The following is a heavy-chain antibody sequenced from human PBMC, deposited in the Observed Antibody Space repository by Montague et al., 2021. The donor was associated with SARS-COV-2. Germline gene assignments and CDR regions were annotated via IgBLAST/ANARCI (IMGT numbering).Heavy chain of an antibody. CDR3: ARREEDNNGYSWFDP. V-gene: IGHV2-5*01. J-gene: IGHJ5*02. CDR1: GFSLDTRGAG. CDR2: IYCNDGK. D-gene: IGHD5-12*01. Sequence: PALVKPSQTFTLICSFSGFSLDTRGAGLAWIRQPPGKALEWLGTIYCNDGKHYNSSLKRRLSMSKDTSKNQVVLILTDVDPADTATYFCARREEDNNGYSWFDPGGQGTLVTVSS.